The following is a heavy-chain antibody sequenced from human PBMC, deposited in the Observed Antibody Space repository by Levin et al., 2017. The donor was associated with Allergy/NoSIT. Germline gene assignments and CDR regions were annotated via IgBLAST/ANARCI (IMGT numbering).Heavy chain of an antibody. Sequence: VASVKVSCKASGYTFTGYYMHWVRQAPGQGLEWMGRINPNSGGTNYAQKFQGRVTMTRDTSISTAYMELSRLRSDDTAVYYCARVRYYYGSGSDYLFDYWGQGTLVTVSS. CDR2: INPNSGGT. CDR3: ARVRYYYGSGSDYLFDY. D-gene: IGHD3-10*01. CDR1: GYTFTGYY. V-gene: IGHV1-2*06. J-gene: IGHJ4*02.